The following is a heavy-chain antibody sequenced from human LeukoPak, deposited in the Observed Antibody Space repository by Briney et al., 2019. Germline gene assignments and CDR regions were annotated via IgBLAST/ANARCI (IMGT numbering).Heavy chain of an antibody. Sequence: ASVKVSCKASGGTFSSYAISWGRQAPGQGLEWMGGIIPIFGTANYAQKFRGRVTNTADESTSTAYMELSSLRSEDTAVYYCARGEVIRRGPYGGNSNYYYYMDVWGKGTTVTVSS. D-gene: IGHD4-23*01. CDR1: GGTFSSYA. CDR3: ARGEVIRRGPYGGNSNYYYYMDV. CDR2: IIPIFGTA. J-gene: IGHJ6*03. V-gene: IGHV1-69*01.